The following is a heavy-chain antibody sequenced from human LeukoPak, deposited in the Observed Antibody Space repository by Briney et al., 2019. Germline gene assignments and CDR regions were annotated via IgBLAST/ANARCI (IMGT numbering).Heavy chain of an antibody. D-gene: IGHD6-19*01. Sequence: SVKVSCKASGGTFSSYAISWVRQAPGQGLEWMGRIIPIFGTANYAQKFQGRVTITADRSTSTAYMELSSLRSEDTAVYYCARAGYSSGWYGYWGQGTLVTVSS. CDR2: IIPIFGTA. J-gene: IGHJ4*02. V-gene: IGHV1-69*06. CDR3: ARAGYSSGWYGY. CDR1: GGTFSSYA.